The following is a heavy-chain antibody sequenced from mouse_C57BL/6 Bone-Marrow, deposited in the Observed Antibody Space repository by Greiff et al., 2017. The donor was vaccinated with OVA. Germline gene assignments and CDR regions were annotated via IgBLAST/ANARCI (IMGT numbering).Heavy chain of an antibody. CDR3: ARHPAY. CDR1: GFTFSSYG. V-gene: IGHV5-6*01. Sequence: EVQLKESGGDLVKPGGSLKLSCAASGFTFSSYGMSWVRQTPDKRLEWVATISSGGSYTYYPDSVKGRFTISRDNAKNTLYLQMSSLKSEDTAMYYCARHPAYWGQGTLVTVSA. CDR2: ISSGGSYT. J-gene: IGHJ3*01.